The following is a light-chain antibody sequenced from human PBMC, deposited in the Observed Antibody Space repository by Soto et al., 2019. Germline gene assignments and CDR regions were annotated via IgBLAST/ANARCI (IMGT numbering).Light chain of an antibody. CDR1: SGSIASNY. V-gene: IGLV6-57*02. CDR3: QSYDSSNQNVV. J-gene: IGLJ2*01. CDR2: END. Sequence: NFMLTQPHSVSESPGKTVTISCTGSSGSIASNYVQWYQQRPGSAPTTVMYENDQRPSGVPDRFSGSIDSSSNSASLTISGLKTEDEADYYCQSYDSSNQNVVFGGGTKVTVL.